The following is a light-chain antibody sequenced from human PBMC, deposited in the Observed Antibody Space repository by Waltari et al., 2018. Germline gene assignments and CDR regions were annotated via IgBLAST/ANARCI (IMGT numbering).Light chain of an antibody. CDR3: MQILEFSRT. Sequence: DIVMTQTPLSLPVTLGEPASISCRSSQSLLDSEDGNTYLEWYLQKPGQSPQLLIYEVSNRASGVPDRFSGSGSDTDFTLKISRVEAEDVGVYYCMQILEFSRTFGQGTKVEIK. CDR2: EVS. J-gene: IGKJ1*01. CDR1: QSLLDSEDGNTY. V-gene: IGKV2-40*01.